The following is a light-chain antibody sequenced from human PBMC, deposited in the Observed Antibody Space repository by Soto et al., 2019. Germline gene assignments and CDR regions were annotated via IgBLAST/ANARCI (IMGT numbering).Light chain of an antibody. CDR2: GAS. V-gene: IGKV3-20*01. CDR3: QQYGSSWT. CDR1: QSVSSSY. Sequence: EIVLTQSPGTLSLSPGERATLSCRASQSVSSSYLAWYQQKHGQAPRLLIYGASSRATGIPDRFSGSGSGTDFTITISRLEPEDFAVYYCQQYGSSWTFGQGTKVEIK. J-gene: IGKJ1*01.